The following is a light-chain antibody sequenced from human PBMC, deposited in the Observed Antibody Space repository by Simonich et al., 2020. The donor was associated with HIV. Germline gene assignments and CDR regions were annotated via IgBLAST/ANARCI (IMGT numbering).Light chain of an antibody. J-gene: IGKJ2*01. CDR1: QSVLYSSNNKNY. CDR3: QQYYTTLYT. V-gene: IGKV4-1*01. Sequence: DIVMTQSPDSLAVSLGERATINCKSSQSVLYSSNNKNYLAWYPQKPGQPPKLLIYWASTRESGVPYRFSGSGSGTDFTLTISSLQAEDVAVYYCQQYYTTLYTFGQGTKLEIK. CDR2: WAS.